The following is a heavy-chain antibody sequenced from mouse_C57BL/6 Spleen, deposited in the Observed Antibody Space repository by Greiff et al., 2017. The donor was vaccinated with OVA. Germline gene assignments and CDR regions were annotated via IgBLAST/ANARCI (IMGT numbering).Heavy chain of an antibody. CDR2: IDPSDSYT. Sequence: VQLQQPGAELVMPGASVKLSCKASGYTFTSYWMHWVKQRPGQGLEWIGEIDPSDSYTNYNQKFKGKSTLTVDKSSSTAYMQLSSLTSEDSAVYYCARRASYYSNPAWFAYWGQGTLVTVSA. CDR3: ARRASYYSNPAWFAY. V-gene: IGHV1-69*01. J-gene: IGHJ3*01. CDR1: GYTFTSYW. D-gene: IGHD2-5*01.